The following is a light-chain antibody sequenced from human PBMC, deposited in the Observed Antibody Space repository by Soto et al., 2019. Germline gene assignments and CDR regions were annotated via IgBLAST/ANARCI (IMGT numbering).Light chain of an antibody. CDR1: QSISSNY. V-gene: IGKV3-20*01. Sequence: EIVLTQSPGTLSLFAGERATLSCRATQSISSNYLAWYQQKPGQAPRLLIYIASRGATGIPDRFSGSGSGTDFTLTISRLEPEDSAVYYCQQYGTSPWTFGQGTKVEIK. CDR2: IAS. CDR3: QQYGTSPWT. J-gene: IGKJ1*01.